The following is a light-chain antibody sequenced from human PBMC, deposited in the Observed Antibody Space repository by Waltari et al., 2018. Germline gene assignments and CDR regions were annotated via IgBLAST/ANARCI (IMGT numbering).Light chain of an antibody. Sequence: NFMLTQPHSVSESPGQTVTISCNRSSGSIASSSVQWFQQRPGSSPTTVIFEDNQRPSGVPDRFSGSIDSSSNSASLTNSGLQTEDEADYYCQSYDSSYPAVFGGGTQLTVL. CDR3: QSYDSSYPAV. CDR2: EDN. J-gene: IGLJ7*01. V-gene: IGLV6-57*01. CDR1: SGSIASSS.